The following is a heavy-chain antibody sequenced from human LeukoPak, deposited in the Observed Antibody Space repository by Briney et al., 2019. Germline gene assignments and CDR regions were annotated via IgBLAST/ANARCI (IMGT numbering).Heavy chain of an antibody. CDR3: ARAFYVRTSTGSTGYYASLRFYYYYYLDA. Sequence: ASVKVSCKGSGYTFTGYYLRLVRQPPVQGLEWMGWVNPNSDGTNYAQKVQGRGTMTRDTAITRAYLELGRMRSDNTAVYHCARAFYVRTSTGSTGYYASLRFYYYYYLDASGNGNTVTIS. CDR2: VNPNSDGT. D-gene: IGHD3-22*01. V-gene: IGHV1-2*02. J-gene: IGHJ6*03. CDR1: GYTFTGYY.